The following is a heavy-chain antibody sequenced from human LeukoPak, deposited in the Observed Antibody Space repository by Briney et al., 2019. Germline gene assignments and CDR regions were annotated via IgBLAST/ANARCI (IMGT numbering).Heavy chain of an antibody. Sequence: PGGSLRLACAASGFTFSRYWMSWVRQAPGKGLEWVASIKDNGRDEYYVDSVKGRFAISRDNAKNSVYLQMNSLRVEDTAVYYCARDLGRGFDPRGQGALVTVSS. J-gene: IGHJ5*02. D-gene: IGHD1-14*01. CDR1: GFTFSRYW. V-gene: IGHV3-7*01. CDR2: IKDNGRDE. CDR3: ARDLGRGFDP.